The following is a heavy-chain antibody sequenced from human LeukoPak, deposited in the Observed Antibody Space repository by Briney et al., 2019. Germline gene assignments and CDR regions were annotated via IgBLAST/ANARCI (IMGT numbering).Heavy chain of an antibody. CDR3: ARATAGIDY. V-gene: IGHV4-59*01. CDR1: GGSISSYY. J-gene: IGHJ4*02. CDR2: IYYSGGT. Sequence: SSETLSLTCTVSGGSISSYYWSWIRQPPGKGLEWIGYIYYSGGTNYNPSLKSRVTISVDTSKNQFSLKLNSVTAADTAVYYCARATAGIDYWGQGTLVTVSS. D-gene: IGHD6-13*01.